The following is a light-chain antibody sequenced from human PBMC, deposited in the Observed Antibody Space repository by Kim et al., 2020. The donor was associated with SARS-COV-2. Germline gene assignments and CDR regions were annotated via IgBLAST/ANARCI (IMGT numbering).Light chain of an antibody. Sequence: SSELTQDPAVSVALGQTVRITCQGDSLRSYYASWYQQKPGQAPVLVIYGKNNRPAGNPDRFSGSSSGNTASLTSTGAQAEDEADYYCNSRDSSGNHLVFGGGTQLTVL. CDR2: GKN. CDR3: NSRDSSGNHLV. CDR1: SLRSYY. V-gene: IGLV3-19*01. J-gene: IGLJ2*01.